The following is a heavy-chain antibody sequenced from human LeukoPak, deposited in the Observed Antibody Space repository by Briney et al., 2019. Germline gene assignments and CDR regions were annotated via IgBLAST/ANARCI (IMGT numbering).Heavy chain of an antibody. D-gene: IGHD5-18*01. CDR3: ARASYSYGDHNWFDP. CDR1: GFTFSSYW. V-gene: IGHV3-7*01. CDR2: IKQDGSEK. Sequence: GGSLRPSCAASGFTFSSYWMSWVRQAPGKGLEWVANIKQDGSEKYYVDSVKGRFTTSRDNAKNSLYLQMNSLRAEDTAVYYCARASYSYGDHNWFDPWGQGALVTVSS. J-gene: IGHJ5*02.